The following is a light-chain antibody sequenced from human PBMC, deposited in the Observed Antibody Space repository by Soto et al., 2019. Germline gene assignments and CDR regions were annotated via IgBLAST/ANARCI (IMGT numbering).Light chain of an antibody. CDR1: QSINDN. J-gene: IGKJ4*01. CDR2: GAF. CDR3: QQYDKWPPLT. Sequence: EIVMTQSPATLSVSPGETATLSCRASQSINDNLAWYQQRPGQAPRLLIYGAFTRATATPARFSGGGSATDFTLTISSLQPEDVAVYYCQQYDKWPPLTFGGGTKVEIK. V-gene: IGKV3-15*01.